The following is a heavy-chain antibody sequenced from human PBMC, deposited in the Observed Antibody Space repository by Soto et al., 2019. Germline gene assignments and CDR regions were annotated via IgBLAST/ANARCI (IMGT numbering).Heavy chain of an antibody. CDR3: ARDKITGLFDY. Sequence: QVQLQQWGAGLLKPSETLSLTCAVYGGSFSGYYWTWIRQPPGTGLEWIGEINHSGSTNYNPSLKXXVPISVGTSKNQFSLKLTSVTAADTAVYYCARDKITGLFDYWGQGTLVTVSS. CDR1: GGSFSGYY. V-gene: IGHV4-34*01. J-gene: IGHJ4*02. CDR2: INHSGST. D-gene: IGHD2-8*02.